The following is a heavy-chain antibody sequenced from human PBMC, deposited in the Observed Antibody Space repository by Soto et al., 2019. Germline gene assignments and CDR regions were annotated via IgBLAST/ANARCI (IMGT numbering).Heavy chain of an antibody. J-gene: IGHJ5*02. D-gene: IGHD3-16*01. CDR2: VYFSGST. CDR3: ARIPVDTYMIYWSDP. V-gene: IGHV4-61*08. CDR1: GDSVSSGDYY. Sequence: QVQLQESGPGLVRPWETLSLTCSFSGDSVSSGDYYWSWIRQPPGKGLEWIGHVYFSGSTNYIPSLKSRLTMSVDTAKNQFSLKLNSVTAADTAVYYCARIPVDTYMIYWSDPWGQGTQVTVSS.